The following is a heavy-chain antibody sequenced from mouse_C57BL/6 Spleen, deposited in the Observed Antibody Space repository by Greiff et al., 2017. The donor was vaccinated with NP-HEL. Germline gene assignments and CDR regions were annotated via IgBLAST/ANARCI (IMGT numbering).Heavy chain of an antibody. V-gene: IGHV1-81*01. Sequence: QVQLQQSGAELARPGASVKLSCKASGYTFTSYGISWVKQRTGQGLEWIGEIYPRSGNTYYNEKFKGKATLTADKSSSTAYMELRSLTSEDSAVYFCAGSITTVVDYWGKGTTLTVAS. CDR1: GYTFTSYG. D-gene: IGHD1-1*01. J-gene: IGHJ2*01. CDR2: IYPRSGNT. CDR3: AGSITTVVDY.